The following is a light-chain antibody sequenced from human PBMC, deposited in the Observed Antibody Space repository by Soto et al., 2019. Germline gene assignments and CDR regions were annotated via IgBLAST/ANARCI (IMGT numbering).Light chain of an antibody. Sequence: EIVLTQAPGTLSLSPGERATLSCRASQSVRSNYLAWYQQKPGQAPRLLIYGASSRATGIPDRFSGNGSGKDFTSTISRLEPEDFDVYYYQKYGGSPYTFGQGTKLEIK. CDR1: QSVRSNY. CDR3: QKYGGSPYT. J-gene: IGKJ2*01. CDR2: GAS. V-gene: IGKV3-20*01.